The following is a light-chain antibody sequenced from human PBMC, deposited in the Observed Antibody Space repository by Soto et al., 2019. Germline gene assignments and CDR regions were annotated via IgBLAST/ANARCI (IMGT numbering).Light chain of an antibody. V-gene: IGLV2-14*01. J-gene: IGLJ2*01. CDR1: SSDVGGYNY. CDR3: SSYTSSSTPVV. Sequence: QSALTQPASVSGSPGQSITISCTGTSSDVGGYNYVSWYQQHPGKAPKLMIYDVSNRPSGVSNRFSGYKSGNTASLTISGLQAEDEADYYCSSYTSSSTPVVFGGGTKRTVL. CDR2: DVS.